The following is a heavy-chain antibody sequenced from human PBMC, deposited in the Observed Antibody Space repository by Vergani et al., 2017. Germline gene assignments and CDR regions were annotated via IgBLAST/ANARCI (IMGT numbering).Heavy chain of an antibody. Sequence: LQLVESGGGLVQPGGSLRLSCAASGSTVSGIYMTWVRQAPGKGLEWLAYIGKDGINTRYRDAVKGRFTVSRDNSKDILYLQMDSLRSEDTALYYCAKYLRDSTDGLPDSWGPGTLVIVSS. CDR1: GSTVSGIY. CDR2: IGKDGINT. V-gene: IGHV3-30*02. J-gene: IGHJ4*02. CDR3: AKYLRDSTDGLPDS. D-gene: IGHD2-21*02.